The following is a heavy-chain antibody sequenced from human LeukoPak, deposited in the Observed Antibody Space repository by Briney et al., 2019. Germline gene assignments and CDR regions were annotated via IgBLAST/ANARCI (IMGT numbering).Heavy chain of an antibody. Sequence: GASVKVSCKASGYTFTDSCIHWVRQAPGQGLEWMGVINPSGGSTTYAQKFQGRVTMTRDTSTSTVYMEVSSLRSEDTAVYYCARLRAVHGFDIWGQGTMVTVSS. CDR3: ARLRAVHGFDI. CDR2: INPSGGST. V-gene: IGHV1-46*01. J-gene: IGHJ3*02. D-gene: IGHD6-19*01. CDR1: GYTFTDSC.